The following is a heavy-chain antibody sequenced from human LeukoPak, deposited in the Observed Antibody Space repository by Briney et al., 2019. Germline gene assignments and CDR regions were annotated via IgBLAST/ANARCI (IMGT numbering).Heavy chain of an antibody. J-gene: IGHJ5*02. Sequence: ASVKVSCKASGYTFTGYYMHWVRQAPGQGLEWMGWINPNSGGTNYAQKLQGWVTMTRDTSISTAYMELSRLRSDDTAVYYCAREMVQGKWFDPWGQGTLVTVSS. CDR1: GYTFTGYY. D-gene: IGHD3-10*01. CDR2: INPNSGGT. V-gene: IGHV1-2*04. CDR3: AREMVQGKWFDP.